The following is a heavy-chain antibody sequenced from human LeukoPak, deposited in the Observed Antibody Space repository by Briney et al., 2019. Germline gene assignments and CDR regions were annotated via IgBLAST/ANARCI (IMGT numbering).Heavy chain of an antibody. CDR3: ATNRIASSFDY. J-gene: IGHJ4*02. Sequence: ASVKVSCKASGYTFTGHYMHWVRQAPGQGLEWMGRIDINSGGTTFAQHFQGRVTLTRDTSISTGYMELSGLTSDDTAVYYCATNRIASSFDYWGQGTLVSVSS. V-gene: IGHV1-2*02. CDR2: IDINSGGT. CDR1: GYTFTGHY. D-gene: IGHD2/OR15-2a*01.